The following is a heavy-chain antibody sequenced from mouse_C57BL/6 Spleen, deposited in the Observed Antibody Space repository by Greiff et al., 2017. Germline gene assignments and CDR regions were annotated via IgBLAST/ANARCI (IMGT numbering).Heavy chain of an antibody. D-gene: IGHD2-5*01. CDR1: GFTFNTYA. CDR2: IRSKSSNYAT. V-gene: IGHV10-3*01. J-gene: IGHJ1*03. Sequence: EVQGVESGGGLVQPKGSLKLSCAASGFTFNTYAMHWVRQAPGKGLEWVARIRSKSSNYATYYADSVKDRFTISRDDSQSMLYLQMNNLKTEDTAMYYCVRDYSNYVGYWYFDVWGTGTTVTVSS. CDR3: VRDYSNYVGYWYFDV.